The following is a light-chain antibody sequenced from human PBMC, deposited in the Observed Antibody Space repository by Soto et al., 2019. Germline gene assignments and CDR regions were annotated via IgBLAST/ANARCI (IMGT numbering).Light chain of an antibody. Sequence: IHMTQSPDSLSASVGGTFSITCLSSQDVGRWLSWYQQKPGKAPKILIFATATLQSGVPSRFSGSGCWTDFTLTIISLQSEDFSAYYCQQARSLPDTFGQGTRLEIK. CDR1: QDVGRW. CDR3: QQARSLPDT. CDR2: ATA. V-gene: IGKV1D-12*01. J-gene: IGKJ5*01.